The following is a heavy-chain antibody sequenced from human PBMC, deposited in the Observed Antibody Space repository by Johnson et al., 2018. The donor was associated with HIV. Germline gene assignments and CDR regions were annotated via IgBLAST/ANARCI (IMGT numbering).Heavy chain of an antibody. D-gene: IGHD2-2*01. V-gene: IGHV3-23*04. CDR2: IIGGSGGAT. Sequence: VQLVESGGGLVQPGGSLRLSCAASGLTVSSNYMSWVRQAPGKGLEWVASIIGGSGGATYFADSVKGRFTISRDNLREILYLQMNSLRAADTAIYYCAKVGGLTYQGAFDIWGQGTMVTVSS. CDR3: AKVGGLTYQGAFDI. J-gene: IGHJ3*02. CDR1: GLTVSSNY.